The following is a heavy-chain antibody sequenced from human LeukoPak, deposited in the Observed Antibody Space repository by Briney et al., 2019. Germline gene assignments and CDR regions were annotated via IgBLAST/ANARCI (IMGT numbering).Heavy chain of an antibody. D-gene: IGHD1-7*01. J-gene: IGHJ4*02. V-gene: IGHV4-4*07. CDR2: IYASGST. Sequence: SETLSLTCTVSGGSISSYYWSWIRQPAGKGLEWIGRIYASGSTNYNPSLKSRVTMSVEMSKNQFSLKLSSVTAADTAVYYCARATLELEPGFLFDYWGQGTLVTVSS. CDR1: GGSISSYY. CDR3: ARATLELEPGFLFDY.